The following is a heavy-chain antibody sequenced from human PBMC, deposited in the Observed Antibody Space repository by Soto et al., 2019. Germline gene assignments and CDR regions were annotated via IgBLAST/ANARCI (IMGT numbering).Heavy chain of an antibody. D-gene: IGHD6-19*01. Sequence: PGVSLRLSCAASGFTFSDYGMHWVRQAPGKGLEWVAVIWYDGINKYYADSVKGRFTISRDNSKKTLFLQMNSLRAEDTAVYYCARLQSDYYFGMDVWGQGTTVTVSS. CDR2: IWYDGINK. CDR1: GFTFSDYG. CDR3: ARLQSDYYFGMDV. J-gene: IGHJ6*02. V-gene: IGHV3-33*01.